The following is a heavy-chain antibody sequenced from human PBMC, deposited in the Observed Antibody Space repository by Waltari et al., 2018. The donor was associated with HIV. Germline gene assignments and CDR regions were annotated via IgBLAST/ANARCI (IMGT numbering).Heavy chain of an antibody. D-gene: IGHD6-13*01. CDR3: TRDEFSSWSQSGGMDV. V-gene: IGHV1-3*04. J-gene: IGHJ6*02. Sequence: QVQLVQSGAEVKKPGASVKVSCKTSGYTFVDYAIHWVRQAPGQRLEWMGWINTGNGNTKYSKEFQGRVSITRDTSASTVFMELSRLRSEDTALYYCTRDEFSSWSQSGGMDVWGQGTTVTVS. CDR2: INTGNGNT. CDR1: GYTFVDYA.